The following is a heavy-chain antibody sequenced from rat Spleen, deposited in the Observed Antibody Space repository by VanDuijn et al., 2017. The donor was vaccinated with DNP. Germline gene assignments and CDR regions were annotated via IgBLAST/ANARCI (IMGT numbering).Heavy chain of an antibody. CDR3: ARSDNSGSKWNY. V-gene: IGHV3-3*01. D-gene: IGHD4-3*01. CDR1: GYSITSSYR. CDR2: INSEGST. J-gene: IGHJ2*01. Sequence: EVQLQESGPGLVKPSQSLSLTCYVTGYSITSSYRWNWIRKFPGNKLEWMGYINSEGSTYYNPSLKSRISITRDTSKNQFFLQVNSVTTEDTATYYCARSDNSGSKWNYWGHGVMVTVSS.